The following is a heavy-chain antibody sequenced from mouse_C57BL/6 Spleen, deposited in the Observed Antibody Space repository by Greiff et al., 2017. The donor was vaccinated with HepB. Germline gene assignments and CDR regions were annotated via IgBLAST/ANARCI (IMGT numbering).Heavy chain of an antibody. J-gene: IGHJ4*01. CDR1: GYTFTSYW. CDR2: INPSNGGT. CDR3: ARFLYYGKGAMDY. D-gene: IGHD2-1*01. Sequence: VQLQQPGTELVKPGASVKLSCKASGYTFTSYWMHWVKQRPGQGLEWIGNINPSNGGTNYNEKFKSKATLTVDKSSSTAYMQLSSLTSEDSAVYYCARFLYYGKGAMDYWGQGTSVTVSS. V-gene: IGHV1-53*01.